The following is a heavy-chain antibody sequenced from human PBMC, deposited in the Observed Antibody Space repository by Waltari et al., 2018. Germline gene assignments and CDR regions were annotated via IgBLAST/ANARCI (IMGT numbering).Heavy chain of an antibody. J-gene: IGHJ4*02. CDR3: ARDRAYCGGDCYLFSNSGDY. V-gene: IGHV3-7*01. D-gene: IGHD2-21*02. CDR2: IKQDGGGK. Sequence: EVQLVESGGGLVQPGGSLRLSCAASGFTFSSYWMSWVRQAPGKGLEWVANIKQDGGGKYYVDSVKGRFIISRDNAKNSMYLQMNSLRAEDTAVYYCARDRAYCGGDCYLFSNSGDYWGQGTLVTVSS. CDR1: GFTFSSYW.